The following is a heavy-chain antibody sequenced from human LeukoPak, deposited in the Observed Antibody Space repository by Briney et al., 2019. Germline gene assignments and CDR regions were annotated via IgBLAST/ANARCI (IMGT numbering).Heavy chain of an antibody. J-gene: IGHJ5*02. D-gene: IGHD3-3*01. CDR3: ARTSHTIFGVVSSYWFDP. V-gene: IGHV1-18*01. CDR1: GYTFTSYA. Sequence: ASVRVSCTASGYTFTSYAISWVRQAPGQGLEWMGWISACNGNTNYAQKLKGRVTMTTDTSTSTAYMELRSLRSDDTAVYYCARTSHTIFGVVSSYWFDPWGQGTLVTVSS. CDR2: ISACNGNT.